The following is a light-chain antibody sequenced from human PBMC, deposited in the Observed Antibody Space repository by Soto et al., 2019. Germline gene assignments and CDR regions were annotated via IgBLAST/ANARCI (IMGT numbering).Light chain of an antibody. CDR1: QSVSSY. CDR2: DAY. V-gene: IGKV3-11*01. CDR3: QQRHMWPIT. J-gene: IGKJ5*01. Sequence: EIVLTQSPANLSLSPGERATLSCRASQSVSSYLAWYQQKPGQAPRLLIYDAYNRATGIPPRFSGSGSGTDFTLTISSLEPEDSAVYYCQQRHMWPITFGQGTRLEI.